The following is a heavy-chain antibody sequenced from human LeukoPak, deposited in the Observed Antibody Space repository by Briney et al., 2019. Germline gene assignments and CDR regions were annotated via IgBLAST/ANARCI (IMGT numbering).Heavy chain of an antibody. CDR3: ARVPPRYYYGSGSHYTAPFDY. V-gene: IGHV4-34*01. CDR1: GGSFSGYY. Sequence: PSETLSLTCAVYGGSFSGYYWSWIRQPPGKGLEWIGEINHSGSTNYNPSLKSRVTISVDTSKNQFSLKLSSVTAADTAVYYCARVPPRYYYGSGSHYTAPFDYWGQGTLVTVSS. CDR2: INHSGST. J-gene: IGHJ4*02. D-gene: IGHD3-10*01.